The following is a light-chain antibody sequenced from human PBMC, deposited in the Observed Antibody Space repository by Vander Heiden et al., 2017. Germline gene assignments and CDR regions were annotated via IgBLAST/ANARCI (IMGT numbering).Light chain of an antibody. J-gene: IGLJ1*01. CDR3: CSYAGSPYV. Sequence: QSARTQPASVSGPPGQSITVSCPGPSSSVGSDNLFSWYQQHPGKGPKLMIYEVSKWPSGVSNRCSGSKSGNTAALTISGLQAEDEDDYFCCSYAGSPYVFGTGTKVTVL. CDR2: EVS. V-gene: IGLV2-23*02. CDR1: SSSVGSDNL.